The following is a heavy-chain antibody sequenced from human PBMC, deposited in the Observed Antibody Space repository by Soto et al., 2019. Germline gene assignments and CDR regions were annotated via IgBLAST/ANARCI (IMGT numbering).Heavy chain of an antibody. CDR1: AFTFSDYC. J-gene: IGHJ3*02. CDR3: AKAYNQKKNAFDI. D-gene: IGHD1-20*01. Sequence: GGSLRLSCTASAFTFSDYCMAWIRQAPGKGLEWVSYISGSGTIYYADSVKGRFTISRDNDKDSLYLQMNSLRAEDTALYYCAKAYNQKKNAFDIWGQGTMVTVSS. V-gene: IGHV3-11*01. CDR2: ISGSGTI.